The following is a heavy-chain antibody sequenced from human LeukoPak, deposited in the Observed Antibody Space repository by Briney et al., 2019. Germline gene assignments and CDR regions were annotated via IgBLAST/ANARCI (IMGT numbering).Heavy chain of an antibody. CDR1: GFTFSGYW. Sequence: GGSLRLSCVASGFTFSGYWMNWVRQSPGKGLEWVANIKQDGSEKYYVDSVKGRFTISRDNARGSLYLQMNSLRAEDTGLYYCARDPSRRYTYGYGDSWGQGTLVIVSS. V-gene: IGHV3-7*01. D-gene: IGHD5-18*01. CDR3: ARDPSRRYTYGYGDS. J-gene: IGHJ4*02. CDR2: IKQDGSEK.